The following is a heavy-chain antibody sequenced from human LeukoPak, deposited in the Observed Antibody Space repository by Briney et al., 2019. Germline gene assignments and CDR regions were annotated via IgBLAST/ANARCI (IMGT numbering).Heavy chain of an antibody. CDR3: ARARDLDDSSGYSFDY. J-gene: IGHJ4*02. D-gene: IGHD3-22*01. CDR2: INTDGSST. V-gene: IGHV3-74*01. Sequence: GGSLRLSCAASGFTFSSHWMHWVRQAPGKGLVWVSRINTDGSSTSYADSVKGRFTISRDNAKNTLYLQVNSLRAEDTAVYYCARARDLDDSSGYSFDYWGQGTLVTVSS. CDR1: GFTFSSHW.